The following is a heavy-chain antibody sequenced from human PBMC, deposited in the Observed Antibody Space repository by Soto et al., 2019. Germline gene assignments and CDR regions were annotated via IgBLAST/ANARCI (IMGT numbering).Heavy chain of an antibody. CDR2: IHHTETT. V-gene: IGHV4-4*02. Sequence: SETLSLTCAISGGSISSNNWWAWVRQSPGTGLEWIGEIHHTETTNYNPSLKSRVTISVDTSKNQFSLKLTSVTAADTAVYYCARGVAWFGGERDYWGQGTLVTVSS. J-gene: IGHJ4*02. CDR1: GGSISSNNW. D-gene: IGHD3-10*01. CDR3: ARGVAWFGGERDY.